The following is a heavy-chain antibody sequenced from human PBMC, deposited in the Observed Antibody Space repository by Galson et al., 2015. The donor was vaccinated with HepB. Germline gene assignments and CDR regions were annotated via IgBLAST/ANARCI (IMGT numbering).Heavy chain of an antibody. Sequence: SVKVSCKASGGTFSSYAISWVRQAPGQGLEWMGGIIPIFGTANYAQKFQGRVTITADESASTAYMELSSLRSEDTAVYYRARDVWDYYGSGSYYRGGGDYWGQGTLVTVSS. V-gene: IGHV1-69*13. D-gene: IGHD3-10*01. J-gene: IGHJ4*02. CDR3: ARDVWDYYGSGSYYRGGGDY. CDR2: IIPIFGTA. CDR1: GGTFSSYA.